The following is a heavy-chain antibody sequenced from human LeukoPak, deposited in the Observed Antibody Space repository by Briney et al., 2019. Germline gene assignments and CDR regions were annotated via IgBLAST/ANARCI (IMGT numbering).Heavy chain of an antibody. V-gene: IGHV3-23*01. CDR1: GFTFSSFA. CDR2: IGSSGGTT. D-gene: IGHD6-13*01. J-gene: IGHJ4*02. Sequence: GGSLRLSCAASGFTFSSFAMTWVRQAPGKGLEWVSSIGSSGGTTYYADSVKGRFTISRDNSKNTLYLQMNSLRAEDTAVCYCAKSGYSSSWYEGSLSYFDYWRQGTLVTVSS. CDR3: AKSGYSSSWYEGSLSYFDY.